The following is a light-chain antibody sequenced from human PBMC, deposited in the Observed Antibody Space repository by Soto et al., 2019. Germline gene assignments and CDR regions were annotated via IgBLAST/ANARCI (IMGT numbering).Light chain of an antibody. CDR2: AAS. Sequence: VLKQSAGALSLYPGERATLSCRASQSVSSSHLAWYQHKPGQAPRLLIYAASSRATGSPDRFSGGGSGTDFTLTICRLEPEDCAVYYCQLYGYSPITFGQGTRLEIK. V-gene: IGKV3-20*01. J-gene: IGKJ5*01. CDR3: QLYGYSPIT. CDR1: QSVSSSH.